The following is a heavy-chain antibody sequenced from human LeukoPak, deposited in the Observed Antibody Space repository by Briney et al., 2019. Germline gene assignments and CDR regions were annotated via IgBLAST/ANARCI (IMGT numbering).Heavy chain of an antibody. CDR1: GFTFSTYA. V-gene: IGHV3-30-3*01. J-gene: IGHJ4*02. Sequence: GGSLRLSCTASGFTFSTYAMHWVRQAPGKGLEWVAVISYDGSNKYYTDSVKGRFTISRDNSKNTLYLQMDSLRAGDTAVYYCARDLSTKYYYDSSGYYHNFDYWGQGTLVTVSS. CDR2: ISYDGSNK. D-gene: IGHD3-22*01. CDR3: ARDLSTKYYYDSSGYYHNFDY.